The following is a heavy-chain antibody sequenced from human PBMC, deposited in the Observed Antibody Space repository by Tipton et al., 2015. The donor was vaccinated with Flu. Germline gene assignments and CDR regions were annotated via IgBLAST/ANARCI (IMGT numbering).Heavy chain of an antibody. CDR2: ISGDGGST. Sequence: SLRLSCAASGFTFDDYAMHWVRQAPGKGLEWVSLISGDGGSTYYADSVKGRFTISRDNSKNSLYLQMNSLRTEDTALYYCAKDLEAGSGSGVARSFDPWGQGTLVTVSS. CDR3: AKDLEAGSGSGVARSFDP. CDR1: GFTFDDYA. D-gene: IGHD3-10*01. V-gene: IGHV3-43*02. J-gene: IGHJ5*02.